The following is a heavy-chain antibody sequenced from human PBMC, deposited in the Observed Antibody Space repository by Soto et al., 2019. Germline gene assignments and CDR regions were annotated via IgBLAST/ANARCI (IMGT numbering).Heavy chain of an antibody. J-gene: IGHJ6*02. CDR2: IYHAGSV. V-gene: IGHV4-38-2*01. CDR3: ARTFDYYGMDV. Sequence: NPSETLSLTCAVSGYSIASGYYWAWIRQSPGKGLEWIGSIYHAGSVYYNPSLNGRVALSMDTSKNHFSLKLTSVTAADTAVYYCARTFDYYGMDVWGQGTTVTVSS. CDR1: GYSIASGYY.